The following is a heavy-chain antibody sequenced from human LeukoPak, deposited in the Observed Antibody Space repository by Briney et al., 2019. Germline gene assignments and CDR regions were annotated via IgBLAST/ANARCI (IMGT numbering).Heavy chain of an antibody. D-gene: IGHD2/OR15-2a*01. CDR2: IRNDGNYK. CDR1: GFTFSSYD. CDR3: AKEDFSDYYFYYMDV. Sequence: PGWSLRLSCAATGFTFSSYDMYWVRQAPGKGLEWVTFIRNDGNYKSYADSVKGRFTISRDNSKTTLYLQMNSLRAEDTAVYYCAKEDFSDYYFYYMDVWGKGTTVTISS. J-gene: IGHJ6*03. V-gene: IGHV3-30*02.